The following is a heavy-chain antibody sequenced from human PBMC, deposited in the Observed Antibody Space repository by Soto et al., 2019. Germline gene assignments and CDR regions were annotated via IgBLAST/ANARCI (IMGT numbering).Heavy chain of an antibody. J-gene: IGHJ3*02. CDR3: AKDPNGDFVGGFEM. Sequence: GGSLRLSCAASGFTFSSYWMHWVRQAPGKGLVWVSRINSDGSSTSYADSVKGRFTISRDNAKNTLYLQMNSLRAEDTAVYYCAKDPNGDFVGGFEMWGQGTKVTVSS. CDR1: GFTFSSYW. D-gene: IGHD4-17*01. V-gene: IGHV3-74*01. CDR2: INSDGSST.